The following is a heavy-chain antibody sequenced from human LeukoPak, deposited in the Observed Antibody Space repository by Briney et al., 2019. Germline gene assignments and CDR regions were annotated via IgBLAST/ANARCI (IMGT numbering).Heavy chain of an antibody. CDR1: GFSVDDLG. CDR3: ARAVCPTIKFCDSSYFMDV. CDR2: INWNAAST. V-gene: IGHV3-20*04. Sequence: GGSLRLSCAASGFSVDDLGMTCIRQVPGKRLEWVAGINWNAASTDYADSVRGRFTISRDNAKNSLYLQMNSLRAEDTALYYCARAVCPTIKFCDSSYFMDVWGKGTTVNVS. D-gene: IGHD6-6*01. J-gene: IGHJ6*03.